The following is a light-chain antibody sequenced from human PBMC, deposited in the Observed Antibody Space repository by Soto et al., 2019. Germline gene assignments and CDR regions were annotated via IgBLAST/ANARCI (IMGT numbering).Light chain of an antibody. V-gene: IGLV1-40*01. Sequence: QSVLTQPPSVSGAPGQRVTISCTGSSSNIGAGYDEHWYQQLPGTAPKLLIYGNSNRPSGVPDRFSGSKSGTSASLAITGLQAEDEADYYCQSYDSSLSGNVVFGGGTKVTVL. CDR2: GNS. CDR1: SSNIGAGYD. J-gene: IGLJ2*01. CDR3: QSYDSSLSGNVV.